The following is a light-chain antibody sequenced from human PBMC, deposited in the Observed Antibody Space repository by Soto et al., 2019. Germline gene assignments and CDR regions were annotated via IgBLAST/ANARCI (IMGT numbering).Light chain of an antibody. CDR2: EVS. Sequence: QSALTQPASVSGSPGQSITISCTGTSSDVGGYNYVSWYQHHPGKAPKVMIYEVSNRPSGVSNRFSGSKSGNTASLTISGLQAEDEADYFCCSYTSTNTLVFGGGTKLTVL. CDR3: CSYTSTNTLV. J-gene: IGLJ3*02. CDR1: SSDVGGYNY. V-gene: IGLV2-14*01.